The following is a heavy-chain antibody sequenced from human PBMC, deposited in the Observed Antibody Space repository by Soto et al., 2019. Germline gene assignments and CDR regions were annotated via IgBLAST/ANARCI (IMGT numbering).Heavy chain of an antibody. D-gene: IGHD3-22*01. V-gene: IGHV4-31*03. CDR1: GDSMNSGAYY. CDR2: IYHSGDT. CDR3: ASTYSGYFDN. J-gene: IGHJ4*02. Sequence: PSETLSLTCSVSGDSMNSGAYYWSWIRQHPGKGLEWIAYIYHSGDTHYNPSLRGRIAISVDTSKNQFSLKLTSVTDADTAVYYCASTYSGYFDNWGQGTLVTVSS.